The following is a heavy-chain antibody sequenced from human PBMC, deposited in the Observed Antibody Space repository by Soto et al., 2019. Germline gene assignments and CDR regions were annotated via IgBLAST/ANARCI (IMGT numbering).Heavy chain of an antibody. CDR1: GFTFSSYS. Sequence: PGGSLRLSCAASGFTFSSYSMNWVRQAPGKGLEWVSYISSSSSTIYYADSVKGRFTISRDNAKNSLYLQMNSLRDEDTAVCYCARGKRVVRGVTRPYYYGMDVWGQGTTVTVSS. CDR2: ISSSSSTI. D-gene: IGHD3-10*01. V-gene: IGHV3-48*02. J-gene: IGHJ6*02. CDR3: ARGKRVVRGVTRPYYYGMDV.